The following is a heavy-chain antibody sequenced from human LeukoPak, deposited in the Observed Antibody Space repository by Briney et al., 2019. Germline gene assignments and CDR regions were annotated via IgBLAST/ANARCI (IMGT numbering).Heavy chain of an antibody. Sequence: GRSLRLSCAASGFTFSSYGMHWVRQAPGKGLEWVAVISYDGSNKYYADSVKGRFTISRDNSKNTLYLQMNSLRAEDTAVYYCAKDVSSSWYNPGYWGQETLVTVSA. D-gene: IGHD6-13*01. CDR3: AKDVSSSWYNPGY. CDR1: GFTFSSYG. J-gene: IGHJ4*02. CDR2: ISYDGSNK. V-gene: IGHV3-30*18.